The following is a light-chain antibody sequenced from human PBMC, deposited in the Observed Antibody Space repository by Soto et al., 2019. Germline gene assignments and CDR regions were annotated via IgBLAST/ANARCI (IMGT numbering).Light chain of an antibody. CDR1: NSDVGGYDY. CDR2: EVI. J-gene: IGLJ1*01. Sequence: QSVLTQPASVSGSPGQSITISCSGTNSDVGGYDYVSWYQQHPGKAPKLIIYEVINRPSGVSNRFSDSKSGNTASLTISGLQGEDEADYYCSSYTSSSTQVFGTGTKVTVL. CDR3: SSYTSSSTQV. V-gene: IGLV2-14*03.